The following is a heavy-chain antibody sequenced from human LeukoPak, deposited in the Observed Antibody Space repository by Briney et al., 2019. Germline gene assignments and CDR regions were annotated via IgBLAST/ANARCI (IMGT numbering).Heavy chain of an antibody. CDR3: ARGYYHYGSGTYD. J-gene: IGHJ4*02. CDR1: GFTFSSYW. V-gene: IGHV3-74*01. D-gene: IGHD3-10*01. Sequence: GGSLRLSCAAAGFTFSSYWMHWVRQAPGKGLVWVSRINSDGSSTSYADSVKGRFTISRDNAKNTLYLQMNSLRAEDTALYYCARGYYHYGSGTYDWGQGTLVTLSS. CDR2: INSDGSST.